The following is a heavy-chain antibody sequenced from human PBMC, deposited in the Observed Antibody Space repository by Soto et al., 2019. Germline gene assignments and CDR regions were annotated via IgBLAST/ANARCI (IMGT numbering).Heavy chain of an antibody. CDR1: GGSINSGGYY. V-gene: IGHV4-31*03. D-gene: IGHD3-22*01. CDR3: ETNSYNSNVYGY. Sequence: KPSETLSLTCTVSGGSINSGGYYWSWIRQHPGKGLEWIGYINYSGSTNYNPSLKSRVIISRDTSKNQLSLNLSSVTAADTAIYYSETNSYNSNVYGYWGQGTLVTVSS. J-gene: IGHJ4*02. CDR2: INYSGST.